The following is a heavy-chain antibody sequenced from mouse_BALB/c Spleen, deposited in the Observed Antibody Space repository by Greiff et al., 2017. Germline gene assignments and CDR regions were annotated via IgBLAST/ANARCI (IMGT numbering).Heavy chain of an antibody. CDR2: ISYSGST. CDR1: GYSITSDYA. Sequence: EVKLVESGPGLVKPSQSLSLTCTVTGYSITSDYAWNWIRQFPGNKLEWMGYISYSGSTSYNPSLKSRISITRDTSKNQFFLQLNSVTTEDTATYYCAREDYGSSGYAMDYWGQGTSVTVSS. V-gene: IGHV3-2*02. D-gene: IGHD1-1*01. J-gene: IGHJ4*01. CDR3: AREDYGSSGYAMDY.